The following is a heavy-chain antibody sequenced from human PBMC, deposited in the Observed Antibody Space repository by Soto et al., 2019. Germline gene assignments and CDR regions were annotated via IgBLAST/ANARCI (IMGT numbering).Heavy chain of an antibody. D-gene: IGHD3-10*01. J-gene: IGHJ4*02. Sequence: EVYLVESGGGLVEPGRSLRLSCTASGFPFGNFLMSWFRQAPGKGMEWVGFIRSQHYGGTAEYAAYMRGRFTISRDDSKEIDYLQMNSIQPEDSGVYYCIGSFPFWGQGTLVTVSS. V-gene: IGHV3-49*03. CDR3: IGSFPF. CDR2: IRSQHYGGTA. CDR1: GFPFGNFL.